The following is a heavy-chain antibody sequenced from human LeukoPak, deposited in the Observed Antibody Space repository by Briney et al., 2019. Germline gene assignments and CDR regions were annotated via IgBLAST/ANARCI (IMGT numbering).Heavy chain of an antibody. D-gene: IGHD2-15*01. CDR3: ARDNLGYCSGGTCYPQNWFDP. V-gene: IGHV4-31*03. Sequence: SQTLSLTCTVSGGSISSGGYYWSWIRQHPGKGLEWIGFISYSGSPYYNPSLKSRITISVDSSKNQFSLKLSSVTAADTAVYYCARDNLGYCSGGTCYPQNWFDPWGQGTLVTVSS. J-gene: IGHJ5*02. CDR1: GGSISSGGYY. CDR2: ISYSGSP.